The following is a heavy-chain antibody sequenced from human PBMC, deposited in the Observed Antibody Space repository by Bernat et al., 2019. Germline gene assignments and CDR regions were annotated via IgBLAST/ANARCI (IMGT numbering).Heavy chain of an antibody. V-gene: IGHV4-30-4*01. J-gene: IGHJ4*02. D-gene: IGHD3-3*01. Sequence: QVQLQESGPGLVKPSQTLSLTCTVSGGSISSGVYYWGWIRQPPGKGLEWIGCIYYSGSTYYNPSLKGRVTISIDTSKNQFSLKLSSVTAADTAVHYCTAYYDGASRPYSYWGQGALVTVSS. CDR1: GGSISSGVYY. CDR2: IYYSGST. CDR3: TAYYDGASRPYSY.